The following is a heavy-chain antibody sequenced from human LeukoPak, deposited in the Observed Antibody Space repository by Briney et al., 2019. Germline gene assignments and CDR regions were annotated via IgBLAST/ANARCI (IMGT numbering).Heavy chain of an antibody. D-gene: IGHD2-2*01. J-gene: IGHJ4*02. CDR2: IYYTGST. V-gene: IGHV4-59*08. CDR1: GGSISNYF. CDR3: ARHYIQPPHYFDY. Sequence: SETLSLTCTVSGGSISNYFWSWIRQPPGKGLEWIAFIYYTGSTHYNPSLKSRVTVSVDTSKNQFSLKLSAVTAADTAVYYCARHYIQPPHYFDYWGQGTLLTVSS.